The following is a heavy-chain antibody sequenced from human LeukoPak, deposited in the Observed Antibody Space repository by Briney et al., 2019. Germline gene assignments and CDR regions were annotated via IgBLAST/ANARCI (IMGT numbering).Heavy chain of an antibody. CDR1: GYSFTSYW. V-gene: IGHV5-51*01. CDR2: IYPGDSDT. Sequence: GESLKISCKGSGYSFTSYWIGWVRQMPGKGLEWMGIIYPGDSDTRYSPSFQGQVTISADKSISTAYLQWSSLKASDTAMYYCAVSLWFGDHQDGLRDDYWGQGTLVTVSS. CDR3: AVSLWFGDHQDGLRDDY. J-gene: IGHJ4*02. D-gene: IGHD3-10*01.